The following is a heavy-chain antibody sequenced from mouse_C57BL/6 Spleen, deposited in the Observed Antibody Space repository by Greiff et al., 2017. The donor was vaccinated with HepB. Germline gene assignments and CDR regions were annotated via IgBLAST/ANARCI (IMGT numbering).Heavy chain of an antibody. Sequence: EVKLVESGGDLVKPGGSLKLSCAASGFTFSSYGMSWVRQTPDKRLEWVATISSGGSYTYYPDSVKGRFTISRDNAKNTLYLQMSSLKSEDTAMYYCARHGYDSYWYFDVWGTGTTVTVSS. CDR2: ISSGGSYT. J-gene: IGHJ1*03. CDR3: ARHGYDSYWYFDV. CDR1: GFTFSSYG. D-gene: IGHD2-2*01. V-gene: IGHV5-6*01.